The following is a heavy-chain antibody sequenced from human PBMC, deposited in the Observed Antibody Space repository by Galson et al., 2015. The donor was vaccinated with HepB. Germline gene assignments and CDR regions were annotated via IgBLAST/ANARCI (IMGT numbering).Heavy chain of an antibody. D-gene: IGHD2-21*01. V-gene: IGHV3-11*03. CDR2: ISTDSRYI. CDR1: GFSFSDYY. J-gene: IGHJ4*02. CDR3: ARRCPVVFASFYFDY. Sequence: SLRLSCAASGFSFSDYYMSWIRQAPGKGLEWISYISTDSRYIKYADSVKGRFTISRDNAKNSLYLELHSLRADDTAIYYCARRCPVVFASFYFDYWGQGALVTVSS.